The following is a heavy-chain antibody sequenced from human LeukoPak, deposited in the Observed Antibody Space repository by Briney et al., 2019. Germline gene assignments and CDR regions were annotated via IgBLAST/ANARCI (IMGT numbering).Heavy chain of an antibody. CDR3: ATDKGIAAALLAY. V-gene: IGHV1-24*01. D-gene: IGHD6-13*01. Sequence: ASVKVSCKVSGYTLTELSMHWGRQAPGKGREWRGGLDPEDGETIYAQKFQGRVTMTADTSTDTAYMELSSLRSEDTAVCYCATDKGIAAALLAYWGQGTLVTVSS. CDR1: GYTLTELS. CDR2: LDPEDGET. J-gene: IGHJ4*02.